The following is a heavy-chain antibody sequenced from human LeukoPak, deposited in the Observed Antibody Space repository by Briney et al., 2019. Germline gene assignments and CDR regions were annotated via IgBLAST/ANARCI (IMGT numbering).Heavy chain of an antibody. CDR1: GFTFDDYA. J-gene: IGHJ4*02. CDR2: ISWNSGSI. Sequence: PGRSLRLSCAASGFTFDDYAMHWVRQAPGKGLEWVSGISWNSGSIGYADSAKGRFTISRDNAKNSLYLQMNSLRAEDTASYYCAKDNSDYYDSSGYYVNWGQGTLVTVSS. D-gene: IGHD3-22*01. V-gene: IGHV3-9*01. CDR3: AKDNSDYYDSSGYYVN.